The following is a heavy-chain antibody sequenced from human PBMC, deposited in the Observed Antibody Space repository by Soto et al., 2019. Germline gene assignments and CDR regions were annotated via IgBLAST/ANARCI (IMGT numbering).Heavy chain of an antibody. D-gene: IGHD3-9*01. Sequence: QITLKASGPTLVKPTQTLTLTCTFSGFSLRTSAVAVGWVRKPPGKALEWLAFIYWDDDTRYSPSLKSRLTITKHTSKSQMLLTITYLDPVDPGPAYCAHHKVPTERYLDWLCAFNWFDPLGQGIMVTVAS. J-gene: IGHJ5*02. CDR2: IYWDDDT. CDR3: AHHKVPTERYLDWLCAFNWFDP. V-gene: IGHV2-5*02. CDR1: GFSLRTSAVA.